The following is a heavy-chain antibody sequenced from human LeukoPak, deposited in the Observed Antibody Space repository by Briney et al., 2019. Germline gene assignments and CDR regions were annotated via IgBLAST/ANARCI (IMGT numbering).Heavy chain of an antibody. CDR2: ISYDGSNK. Sequence: GGSLRLSCAASGFTFSSYGMHWVRQAPGKGLEWVAVISYDGSNKYYADSVKGRFTISRDNSKNTLYLQMNSLRAEDTAVYFFEKETAYDILTGYPFDYWGQGTLVTVSS. CDR1: GFTFSSYG. D-gene: IGHD3-9*01. J-gene: IGHJ4*02. CDR3: EKETAYDILTGYPFDY. V-gene: IGHV3-30*18.